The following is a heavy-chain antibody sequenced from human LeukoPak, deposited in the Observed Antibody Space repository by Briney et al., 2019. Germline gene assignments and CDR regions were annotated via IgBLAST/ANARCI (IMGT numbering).Heavy chain of an antibody. CDR2: INSDGSST. D-gene: IGHD2-21*02. Sequence: GESLRLSCGASGFTFSIYWMHWVRQAPGKGLVWVSRINSDGSSTNYADSVKGRFTISRDNAKNTLYLQMNSLGAEDTAVYYCARDLGMTSMDIWGQGTMVTVSS. CDR1: GFTFSIYW. J-gene: IGHJ3*02. V-gene: IGHV3-74*01. CDR3: ARDLGMTSMDI.